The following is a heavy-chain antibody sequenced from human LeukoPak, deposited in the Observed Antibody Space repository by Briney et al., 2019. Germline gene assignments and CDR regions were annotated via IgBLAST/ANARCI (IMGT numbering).Heavy chain of an antibody. Sequence: SVKVSCKASGGTFSSYAISWVRQAPGQGLEWMGGIIPIFGTANYAQKFQGRVTITADESTSTAYMELSSLRSEDTAVYYCAREVTIFGVVTYYYGMDVWAKGPRSPSP. V-gene: IGHV1-69*13. CDR3: AREVTIFGVVTYYYGMDV. CDR2: IIPIFGTA. D-gene: IGHD3-3*01. CDR1: GGTFSSYA. J-gene: IGHJ6*02.